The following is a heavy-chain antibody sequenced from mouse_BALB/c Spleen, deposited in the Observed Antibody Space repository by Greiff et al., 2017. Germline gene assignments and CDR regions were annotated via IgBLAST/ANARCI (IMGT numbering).Heavy chain of an antibody. V-gene: IGHV1-54*03. CDR1: GYAFTNYL. J-gene: IGHJ4*01. CDR2: INPGSGGT. Sequence: VQLQQSGAELVRPGTSVKVSCKASGYAFTNYLIEWVKQRPGQGLGWIGVINPGSGGTNYNEKFKGKATLTADKSSSTAYMQLSSLTSDDSAVYFCAREAIYYYGSSYGNYAMDYWGQGTSVTVSS. D-gene: IGHD1-1*01. CDR3: AREAIYYYGSSYGNYAMDY.